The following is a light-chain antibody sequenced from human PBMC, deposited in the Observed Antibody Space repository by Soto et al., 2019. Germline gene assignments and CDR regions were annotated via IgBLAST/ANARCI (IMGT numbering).Light chain of an antibody. CDR1: QRFSTW. V-gene: IGKV1-5*01. Sequence: DIQMTQSPSTLSASVGDRVTITCRASQRFSTWLAWYQQKPGKAPRLLIYYASSLEGCVPSRFSGRGSGTEFTLTISCLQPDDFATYYCQQYNSSPYTFGQGTNLDIK. CDR3: QQYNSSPYT. J-gene: IGKJ2*01. CDR2: YAS.